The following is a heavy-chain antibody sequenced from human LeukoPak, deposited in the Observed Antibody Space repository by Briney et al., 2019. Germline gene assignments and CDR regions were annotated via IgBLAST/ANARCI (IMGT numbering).Heavy chain of an antibody. Sequence: PGRSLRLSCAASGFTFSSYGMHWVRQAPGKGLEGVAVISYDGSTKYHADSVKGRFTISRDNSKNTLYLQMNSLRAEDTAFYYCVNPLGDYISVWYRLDYWGQGTLVTVSS. J-gene: IGHJ4*02. CDR2: ISYDGSTK. V-gene: IGHV3-30*18. CDR3: VNPLGDYISVWYRLDY. D-gene: IGHD6-19*01. CDR1: GFTFSSYG.